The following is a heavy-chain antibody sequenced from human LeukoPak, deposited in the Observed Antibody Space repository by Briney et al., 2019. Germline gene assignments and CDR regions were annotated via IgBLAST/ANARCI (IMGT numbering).Heavy chain of an antibody. CDR3: ARLMYYYDSSGYRAEYFQH. CDR1: GGSISSYY. CDR2: IYYSGST. J-gene: IGHJ1*01. V-gene: IGHV4-59*01. Sequence: PSETLSLTCTVSGGSISSYYWSWIRQPPGKGLEWIGYIYYSGSTNYNPSLKSRVTISVDTSKNQFSLKLSSVTAADTAVYYCARLMYYYDSSGYRAEYFQHWGQGTLVTASS. D-gene: IGHD3-22*01.